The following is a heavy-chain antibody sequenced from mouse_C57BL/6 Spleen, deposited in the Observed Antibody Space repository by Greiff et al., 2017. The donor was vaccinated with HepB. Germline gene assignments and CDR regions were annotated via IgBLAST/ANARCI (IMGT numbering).Heavy chain of an antibody. CDR2: IDPENGDT. CDR3: TTEGNYVYAMDY. V-gene: IGHV14-4*01. CDR1: GFNIKDDY. D-gene: IGHD2-1*01. J-gene: IGHJ4*01. Sequence: EVQLQQSGAELVRPGASVKLSCTASGFNIKDDYMHWVKQRPEQGLEWIGWIDPENGDTEYASKFQGKATITADTSSNTAYLQLSSLTSEDTAVYYCTTEGNYVYAMDYWGQGTSVTVSS.